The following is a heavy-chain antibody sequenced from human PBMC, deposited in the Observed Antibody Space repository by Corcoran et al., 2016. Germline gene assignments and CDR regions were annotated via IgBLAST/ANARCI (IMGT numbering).Heavy chain of an antibody. CDR3: AGGASIVVVPAARARYYDYGMDV. D-gene: IGHD2-2*01. V-gene: IGHV1-8*01. J-gene: IGHJ6*02. CDR1: GYTFTSYD. Sequence: QVQLVQSGAEVKKPGASVKVSCKASGYTFTSYDINWVRQAPGQGLEWMGWMNPNSGNTGYAQKFQGRVTMTRNTSISTAYMDLSSLRSEDTAAYYGAGGASIVVVPAARARYYDYGMDVWGQGTTVTVSS. CDR2: MNPNSGNT.